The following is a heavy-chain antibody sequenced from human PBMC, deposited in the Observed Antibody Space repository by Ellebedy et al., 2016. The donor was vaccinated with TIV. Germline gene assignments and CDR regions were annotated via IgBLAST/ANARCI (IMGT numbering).Heavy chain of an antibody. CDR3: AREAPSSGWYPHDY. CDR2: ISSSSSTI. D-gene: IGHD6-19*01. CDR1: GFTFSSYS. V-gene: IGHV3-48*02. J-gene: IGHJ4*02. Sequence: GGSLRLSXAASGFTFSSYSMNWVRQAPGKGLEWVSYISSSSSTIYYADSVKGRFTISRDNAKNSLYLQMNSLRDEDTAVYYCAREAPSSGWYPHDYWGQGTLVTVSS.